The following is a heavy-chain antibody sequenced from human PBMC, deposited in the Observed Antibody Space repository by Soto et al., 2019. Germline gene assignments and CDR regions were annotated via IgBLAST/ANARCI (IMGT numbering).Heavy chain of an antibody. CDR3: ARAYSYGCFDY. J-gene: IGHJ4*02. V-gene: IGHV4-30-2*01. CDR1: GGSISSGGYS. D-gene: IGHD5-18*01. Sequence: SGTLSLTCAVSGGSISSGGYSWSWIRQPPGKGLEWIGYIYHSGSTYYNPSLKSRVTISVDRSKNQFSLKLSSVTAADTAVYYCARAYSYGCFDYWGQGTLVTVSS. CDR2: IYHSGST.